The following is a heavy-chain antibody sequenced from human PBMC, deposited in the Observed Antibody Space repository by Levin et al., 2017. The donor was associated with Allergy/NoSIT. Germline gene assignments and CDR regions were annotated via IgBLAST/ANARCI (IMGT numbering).Heavy chain of an antibody. CDR1: GGSIISSTYY. Sequence: SETLSLTCAVSGGSIISSTYYWGWIRQPPGKGLEWIGSVYHSGSAYYNPSLRSRVTMSVDTSKNQFSLRLSAVTAADTAVYYGAAKATYWNYISKPGYWGQGTLVTVSS. CDR2: VYHSGSA. V-gene: IGHV4-39*01. CDR3: AAKATYWNYISKPGY. J-gene: IGHJ4*02. D-gene: IGHD1-7*01.